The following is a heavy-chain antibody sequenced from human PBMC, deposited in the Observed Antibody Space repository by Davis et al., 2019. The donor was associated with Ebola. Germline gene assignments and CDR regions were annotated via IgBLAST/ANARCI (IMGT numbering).Heavy chain of an antibody. CDR2: INHSGST. Sequence: MPSETLSLTCAVYGGSFSGYYWSWIRQPPGKGLEWIGEINHSGSTNYNPSLKSRVTISVDTSKNQFSLKLSSVTAADTAVYYCARFWVAAATGGMDVWGQGTTVTVSS. CDR1: GGSFSGYY. V-gene: IGHV4-34*01. CDR3: ARFWVAAATGGMDV. D-gene: IGHD6-13*01. J-gene: IGHJ6*02.